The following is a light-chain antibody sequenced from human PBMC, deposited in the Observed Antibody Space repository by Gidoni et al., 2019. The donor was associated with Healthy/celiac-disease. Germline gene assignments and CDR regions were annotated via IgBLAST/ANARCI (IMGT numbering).Light chain of an antibody. Sequence: DIQMTQSPSSLSASVGDRVTITCRASQSISSYLIWNQQKPGKAPKLLIYAASSLQSGVPSRFSGSGSGTDFTLTISSLQPEDFATYYCQQSYSTPPWTFGQGTKVEIK. CDR2: AAS. J-gene: IGKJ1*01. CDR3: QQSYSTPPWT. V-gene: IGKV1-39*01. CDR1: QSISSY.